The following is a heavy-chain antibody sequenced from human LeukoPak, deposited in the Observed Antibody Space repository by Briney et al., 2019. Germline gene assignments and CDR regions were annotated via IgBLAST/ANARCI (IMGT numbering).Heavy chain of an antibody. CDR3: ARGRGAGPFDY. Sequence: ASVKVSCKASGGTFSSYAISWVRQAPGQGLEWMGGIIPIFGTANYAQKFQGRVTITADKSTSTAYMELSSLRSEDTAVHYCARGRGAGPFDYWGQGTLVTVSS. V-gene: IGHV1-69*06. D-gene: IGHD6-19*01. J-gene: IGHJ4*02. CDR1: GGTFSSYA. CDR2: IIPIFGTA.